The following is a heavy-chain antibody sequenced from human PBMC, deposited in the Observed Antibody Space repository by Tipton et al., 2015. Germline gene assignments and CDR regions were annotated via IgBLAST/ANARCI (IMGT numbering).Heavy chain of an antibody. V-gene: IGHV1-18*01. CDR3: ARDLPHLVISMDV. D-gene: IGHD3-9*01. Sequence: QSGPEVKKPGASVKVSCKASAYIFTNYGISWVRQAPGQGLEWMGWISGYSGDTNYAQRFQGRVIMTTNTSTSTVYMDLRTLRSDDTAVYYCARDLPHLVISMDVWGQGTTVIVS. J-gene: IGHJ6*02. CDR1: AYIFTNYG. CDR2: ISGYSGDT.